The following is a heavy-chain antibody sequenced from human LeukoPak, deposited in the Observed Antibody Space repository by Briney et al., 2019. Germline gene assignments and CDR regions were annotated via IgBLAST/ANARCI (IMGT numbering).Heavy chain of an antibody. J-gene: IGHJ4*02. V-gene: IGHV3-7*01. CDR2: IKTDGSLT. CDR1: GFTFSSYW. D-gene: IGHD7-27*01. CDR3: ARDLNWETY. Sequence: PGGSLRLSCAASGFTFSSYWMTWVRQAPGKGLEWVANIKTDGSLTYYVDSVKGRFTISRDNAKNSLYLQMNSLRAEDTAVYYCARDLNWETYWGQGTLVSVSS.